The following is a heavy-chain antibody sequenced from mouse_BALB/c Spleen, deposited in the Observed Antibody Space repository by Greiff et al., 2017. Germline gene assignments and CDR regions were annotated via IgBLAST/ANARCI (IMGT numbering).Heavy chain of an antibody. V-gene: IGHV1-9*01. CDR3: ARGGYYGSSSFDD. D-gene: IGHD1-1*01. CDR2: ILPGSGST. Sequence: QVQLQQSGAELMKPGASVKISCKATGYTFSSYWIEWVKQRPGHGLEWIGEILPGSGSTNYNEKFKGKATFTADTSSNTAYMQLSSLTSEDSAVYYCARGGYYGSSSFDDWGQGTTLTVSS. J-gene: IGHJ2*01. CDR1: GYTFSSYW.